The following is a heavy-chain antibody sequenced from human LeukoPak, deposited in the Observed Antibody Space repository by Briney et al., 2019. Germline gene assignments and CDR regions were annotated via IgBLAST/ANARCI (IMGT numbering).Heavy chain of an antibody. D-gene: IGHD6-19*01. V-gene: IGHV3-15*01. CDR2: IKSKTDDGTI. J-gene: IGHJ4*02. CDR3: TTRGISVSGLGC. Sequence: GGSLRLSCVASGFTFSDARMNWVRQAPGKGLEWVGRIKSKTDDGTIDYAAPVKDRFTISRDDSKSILYLQMNSLKTEDMAVYYCTTRGISVSGLGCWGQGTLVTVSS. CDR1: GFTFSDAR.